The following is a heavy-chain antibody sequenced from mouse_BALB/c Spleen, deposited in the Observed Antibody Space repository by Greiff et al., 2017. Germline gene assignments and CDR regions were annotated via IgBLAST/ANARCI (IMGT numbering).Heavy chain of an antibody. D-gene: IGHD2-4*01. V-gene: IGHV5-17*02. CDR1: GFTFSSFG. J-gene: IGHJ3*01. CDR3: AKGNDYDPFAY. CDR2: ISSGSSTI. Sequence: EVMLVESGGGLVQPGGSRKLSCAASGFTFSSFGMHWVRQAPEKGLEWVAYISSGSSTIYYADTVKGRFTISRDNPKNTLFLQMTSLRSEDTAMYYCAKGNDYDPFAYWGQGTLVTVSA.